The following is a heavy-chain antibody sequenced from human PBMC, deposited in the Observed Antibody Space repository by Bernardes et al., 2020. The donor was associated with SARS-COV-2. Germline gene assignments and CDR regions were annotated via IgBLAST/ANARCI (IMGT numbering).Heavy chain of an antibody. Sequence: SETLSLTCVVSGGSISGNNWWNWVRQPPGKGLEWIGEVYHSGRTNYNPSLKSRVTISVDKSKNQISLRLTSVTAADAAVYYCAREGLDVEVDTLQVAFDIWGRGTLVTVSS. CDR2: VYHSGRT. CDR1: GGSISGNNW. CDR3: AREGLDVEVDTLQVAFDI. J-gene: IGHJ3*02. D-gene: IGHD2-15*01. V-gene: IGHV4-4*02.